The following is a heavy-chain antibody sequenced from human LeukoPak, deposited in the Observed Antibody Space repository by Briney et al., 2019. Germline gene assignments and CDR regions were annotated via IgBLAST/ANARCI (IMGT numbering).Heavy chain of an antibody. V-gene: IGHV3-15*01. CDR3: TTDPKSPQLLWFGELGLVDI. CDR1: GFTFSNAW. CDR2: IKSKTDGGTT. J-gene: IGHJ3*02. D-gene: IGHD3-10*01. Sequence: GGSLRLSCAASGFTFSNAWMSWVRQAPGKGLEWVGRIKSKTDGGTTDYAAPVKGRFTISRDDSKNTLYLQMNSLKTEDTAVYYCTTDPKSPQLLWFGELGLVDIWGQGTMVTVSS.